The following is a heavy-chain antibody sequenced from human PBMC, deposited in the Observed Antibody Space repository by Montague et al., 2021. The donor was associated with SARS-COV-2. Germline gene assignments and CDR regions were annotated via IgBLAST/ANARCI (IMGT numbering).Heavy chain of an antibody. V-gene: IGHV4-59*01. CDR2: INYCWST. Sequence: SETLSLTCAVTGGPISIYFWRWIRHPPGDGLALIWYINYCWSTNYNPSLKTRVTMAVDTPKNQFSLKLNSVTAGDTAVYYCARGFDYWGQGTLVTVSS. CDR1: GGPISIYF. J-gene: IGHJ4*02. CDR3: ARGFDY.